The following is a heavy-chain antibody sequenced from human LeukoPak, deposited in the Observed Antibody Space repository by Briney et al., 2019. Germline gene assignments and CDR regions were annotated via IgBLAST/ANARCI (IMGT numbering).Heavy chain of an antibody. J-gene: IGHJ4*02. Sequence: GGSLRLSCAASGFTFSSYWMSWVRQAPGKGLECVANIKQDGSEKYYVDSVKGRFTISRDNAKNSLYLQMNSLRAEDTAVYYCARGYSSGWSTYFDYWGQGTLVTVSS. CDR3: ARGYSSGWSTYFDY. CDR1: GFTFSSYW. CDR2: IKQDGSEK. V-gene: IGHV3-7*01. D-gene: IGHD6-19*01.